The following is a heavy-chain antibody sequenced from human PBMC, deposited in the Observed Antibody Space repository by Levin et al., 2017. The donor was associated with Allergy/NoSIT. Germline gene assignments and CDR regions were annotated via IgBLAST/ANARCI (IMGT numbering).Heavy chain of an antibody. D-gene: IGHD6-13*01. CDR2: IGTAGDT. CDR3: ARDAAAGKGGHFDY. CDR1: GFTFSSYD. Sequence: PGGSLRLSCAASGFTFSSYDMHWVRQATGKGLEWVSAIGTAGDTYYPGSVKGRFTISRENAKNSLYLQMNSLRAGDTAVYYCARDAAAGKGGHFDYWGQGTLVTVSS. V-gene: IGHV3-13*04. J-gene: IGHJ4*02.